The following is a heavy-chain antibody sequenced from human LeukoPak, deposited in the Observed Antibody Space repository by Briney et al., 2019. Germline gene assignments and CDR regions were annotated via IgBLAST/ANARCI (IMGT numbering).Heavy chain of an antibody. V-gene: IGHV3-23*01. CDR2: ISGSGGST. Sequence: GGSLRLSCAASGFTFSSYAMSWVRQAPGKGLEWVSAISGSGGSTYYADSVKGRFTISRDNSKNTLYLQMNSLRAEDTAVYYCAKVYCSSTSCNYYYYYYMDVWGKGTTVTVSS. J-gene: IGHJ6*03. CDR1: GFTFSSYA. D-gene: IGHD2-2*01. CDR3: AKVYCSSTSCNYYYYYYMDV.